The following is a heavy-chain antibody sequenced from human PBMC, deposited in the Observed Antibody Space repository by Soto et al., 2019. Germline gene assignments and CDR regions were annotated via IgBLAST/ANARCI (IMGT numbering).Heavy chain of an antibody. CDR2: ISAYNGNT. CDR3: ARDDPTYYYDSSGYGGAWFDP. D-gene: IGHD3-22*01. Sequence: GASVKVSCKASGYTFTSYGISWVRQAPGQGLEWMGWISAYNGNTNYAQKLQGRVTMTTDTSTSTAYMELRSLRSDDTAVYYCARDDPTYYYDSSGYGGAWFDPWGQGTLVTVSS. J-gene: IGHJ5*02. CDR1: GYTFTSYG. V-gene: IGHV1-18*01.